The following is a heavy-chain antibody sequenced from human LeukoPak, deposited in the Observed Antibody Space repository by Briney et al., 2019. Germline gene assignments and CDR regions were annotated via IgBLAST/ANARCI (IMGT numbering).Heavy chain of an antibody. CDR1: GYSISTSYY. CDR3: ARGSFIAATAPYAFDI. J-gene: IGHJ3*02. Sequence: SETLSLTCTVSGYSISTSYYWGWIRQPPGKGLEWIGSIYHSGNTYYNPSLKSRVTISVDTSKNQFSLKLSSVTAADTALYYCARGSFIAATAPYAFDIWGQGTMVTVSS. D-gene: IGHD6-13*01. V-gene: IGHV4-38-2*02. CDR2: IYHSGNT.